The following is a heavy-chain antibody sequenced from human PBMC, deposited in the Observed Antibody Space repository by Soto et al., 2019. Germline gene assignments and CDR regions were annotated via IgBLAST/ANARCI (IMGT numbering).Heavy chain of an antibody. D-gene: IGHD6-13*01. CDR3: ARSIAAPGNGFHYYGMDV. Sequence: ASVKVSCKASGYTFTGYYMHWVRQAPGQGLEWMGWINPNSGGTNYAQKFQGWVTMTRDTSISTAYMELSRLRSDDTAVYYCARSIAAPGNGFHYYGMDVWGQGTTVTVSS. CDR1: GYTFTGYY. V-gene: IGHV1-2*04. J-gene: IGHJ6*02. CDR2: INPNSGGT.